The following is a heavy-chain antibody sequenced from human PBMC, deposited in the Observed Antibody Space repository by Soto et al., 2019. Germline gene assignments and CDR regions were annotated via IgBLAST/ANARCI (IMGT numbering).Heavy chain of an antibody. Sequence: GGSLRLSCAASGFTVSSNYMSWVRQAPGKGLEWVSVIYSGGSTYYADSVKGRFTIPRDNSKNTLYLQMNSLRAEDTAVYYCARADRDYYYGMDVWGQGTTVTVSS. CDR3: ARADRDYYYGMDV. J-gene: IGHJ6*02. CDR2: IYSGGST. CDR1: GFTVSSNY. V-gene: IGHV3-53*01.